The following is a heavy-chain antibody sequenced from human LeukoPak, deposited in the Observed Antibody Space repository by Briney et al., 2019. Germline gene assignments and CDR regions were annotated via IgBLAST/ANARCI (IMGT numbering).Heavy chain of an antibody. V-gene: IGHV3-11*04. CDR1: GFTFSDYY. D-gene: IGHD4-17*01. CDR3: ARDPPRSGAYFDY. J-gene: IGHJ4*02. CDR2: ISNSGTII. Sequence: GGSLRLSCAASGFTFSDYYMNWIRQAPGKGLEWVSYISNSGTIISYADSVKGRFTISRDNAKNSLYLQMNSLRAEDTAVYYCARDPPRSGAYFDYWGQGTLVTVSS.